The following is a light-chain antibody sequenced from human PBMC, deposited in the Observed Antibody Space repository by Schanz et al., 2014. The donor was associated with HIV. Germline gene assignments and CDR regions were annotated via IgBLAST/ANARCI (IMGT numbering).Light chain of an antibody. CDR3: QQYGSSPWT. V-gene: IGKV3-20*01. Sequence: EIVLAQSPDTLSLSPGERATLSCRASETISRSYLAWYQQKPGQAPRLLIFGTSTRATGIPDRFGGGGSGTDFTLTLDRLEPEDFAVYYCQQYGSSPWTFGQGTKVEIK. CDR1: ETISRSY. J-gene: IGKJ1*01. CDR2: GTS.